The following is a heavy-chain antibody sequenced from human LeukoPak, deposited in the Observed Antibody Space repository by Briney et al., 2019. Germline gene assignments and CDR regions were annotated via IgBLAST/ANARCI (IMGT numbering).Heavy chain of an antibody. V-gene: IGHV1-8*02. D-gene: IGHD2-15*01. CDR2: MNPNSGNT. J-gene: IGHJ4*02. CDR3: ARGDIDY. CDR1: GYTFTGYY. Sequence: ASVKVSCKASGYTFTGYYMHWVRQAPGQGLEWMGWMNPNSGNTGYAQKFQGRVTMTRNTSISTAYMELSSLRSEDTAVYYCARGDIDYWGQGTLVTVSS.